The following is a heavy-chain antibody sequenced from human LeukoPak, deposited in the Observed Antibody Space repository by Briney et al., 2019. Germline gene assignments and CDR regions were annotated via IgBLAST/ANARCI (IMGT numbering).Heavy chain of an antibody. CDR3: ARTALRYYGSGSFPLDVFDI. V-gene: IGHV3-30*04. J-gene: IGHJ3*02. CDR2: ITSDGRKK. Sequence: PGGSLRLSCAASGFTFSTYAMHWVRQAPGKGLEWVVAITSDGRKKYYADSVKGRITISRDNSKSSLYLQMNSLTPADTAVYYCARTALRYYGSGSFPLDVFDIWGQGTMVTVSS. CDR1: GFTFSTYA. D-gene: IGHD3-10*01.